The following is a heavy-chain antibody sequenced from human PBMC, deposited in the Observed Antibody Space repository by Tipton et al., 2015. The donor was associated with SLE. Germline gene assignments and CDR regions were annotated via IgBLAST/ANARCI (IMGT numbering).Heavy chain of an antibody. Sequence: GLVKPSETLSLTCTVSGGSIRNDFWTWIRQPPGKGLEYIGYFYNSGSTSSHPSLKSRVTMSVDTSKNQFSLKLTSVTAADTAVYLCARRNYDVLTGYYDGFDIWGHGTVVTVSS. D-gene: IGHD3-9*01. J-gene: IGHJ3*02. V-gene: IGHV4-59*12. CDR2: FYNSGST. CDR1: GGSIRNDF. CDR3: ARRNYDVLTGYYDGFDI.